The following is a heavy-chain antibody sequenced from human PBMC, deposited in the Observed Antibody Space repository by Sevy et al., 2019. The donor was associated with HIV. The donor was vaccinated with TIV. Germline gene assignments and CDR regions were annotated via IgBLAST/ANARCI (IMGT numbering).Heavy chain of an antibody. V-gene: IGHV3-53*01. D-gene: IGHD1-7*01. J-gene: IGHJ5*02. CDR3: ARLSKLRSFDP. CDR2: IYSGGST. Sequence: GGSLRLSCAASGFTVSSNYMSWVRQAPGKGLEWVSVIYSGGSTYYADSVKGRFTISRDNSKNTLYLQMNSRRAEDTAVYYCARLSKLRSFDPWGQGTLVTVSS. CDR1: GFTVSSNY.